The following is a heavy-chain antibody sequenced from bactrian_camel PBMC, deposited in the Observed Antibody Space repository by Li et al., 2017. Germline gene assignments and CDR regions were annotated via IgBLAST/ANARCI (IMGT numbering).Heavy chain of an antibody. CDR2: ICTPNSAT. D-gene: IGHD1*01. J-gene: IGHJ4*01. CDR3: AVGRGHPRLWRGSYNY. CDR1: GVIYGADC. V-gene: IGHV3S63*01. Sequence: VQLVESGGGSVQAGGSLRLSCATSGVIYGADCRAWFRQAPGKEREGIAVICTPNSATYYADSVKGRFTISQDVAQNTVSLQMNSLKTEDSAMYYCAVGRGHPRLWRGSYNYWGQGTQVTVS.